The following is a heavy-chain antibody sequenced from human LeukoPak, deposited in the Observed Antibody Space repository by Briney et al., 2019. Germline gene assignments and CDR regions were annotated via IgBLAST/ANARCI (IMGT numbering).Heavy chain of an antibody. Sequence: PSETLSLTCTVSGYSISSGYYWGWIRQPPGKGLEWIGSIYHSGSTYYNPSLKSRVTISVDTSKNQFSLKLSSVTAADTAVYYCASYFGYDYVWGSYRQPYYFDYWGQGTLVTVSS. CDR3: ASYFGYDYVWGSYRQPYYFDY. CDR1: GYSISSGYY. V-gene: IGHV4-38-2*02. D-gene: IGHD3-16*02. CDR2: IYHSGST. J-gene: IGHJ4*02.